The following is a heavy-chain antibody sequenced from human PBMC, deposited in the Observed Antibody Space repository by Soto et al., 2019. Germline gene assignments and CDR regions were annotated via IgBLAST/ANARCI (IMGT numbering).Heavy chain of an antibody. V-gene: IGHV1-69*01. Sequence: QVQLVQSGAEVKKPGSSVKVSCKASGGTFSSYSISWVRQAPGQGLEWMGGIIPIFGTPNYAQKFQGRVTISADESRSTAYMELSSLRSEDTAVYYCARGGYCSGGSCWDNWFDPWGQGTLVTVSS. CDR1: GGTFSSYS. CDR3: ARGGYCSGGSCWDNWFDP. CDR2: IIPIFGTP. D-gene: IGHD2-15*01. J-gene: IGHJ5*02.